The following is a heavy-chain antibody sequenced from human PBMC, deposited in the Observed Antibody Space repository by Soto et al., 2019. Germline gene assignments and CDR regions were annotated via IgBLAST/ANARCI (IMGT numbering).Heavy chain of an antibody. J-gene: IGHJ6*02. CDR3: ARDWQQLVGMDV. D-gene: IGHD6-13*01. V-gene: IGHV3-7*01. Sequence: GGSLRLSCAASGFTFSTYWMDWVRHVPGKGLEWVANIKEDGGAKYYLDSVKGRFTVSRDNAKNTLYLQMNSLRAEDTAVYYCARDWQQLVGMDVWGQGTTVTVSS. CDR1: GFTFSTYW. CDR2: IKEDGGAK.